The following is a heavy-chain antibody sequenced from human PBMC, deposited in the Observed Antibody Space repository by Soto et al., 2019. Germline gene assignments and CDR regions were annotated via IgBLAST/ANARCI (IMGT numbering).Heavy chain of an antibody. CDR3: AKNTYYYSDSGYYVFDS. CDR1: GFTFSAYG. J-gene: IGHJ4*02. CDR2: ISHDGSNT. Sequence: QVQLVESGGGVVQPGRSLRLSCAASGFTFSAYGIHWVRQAPGKGLEWVAVISHDGSNTNYADSVKGRFTISRDNCKDTVYLKMNGLRAEDTAVYYCAKNTYYYSDSGYYVFDSWGQRTLVTVSS. V-gene: IGHV3-30*18. D-gene: IGHD3-22*01.